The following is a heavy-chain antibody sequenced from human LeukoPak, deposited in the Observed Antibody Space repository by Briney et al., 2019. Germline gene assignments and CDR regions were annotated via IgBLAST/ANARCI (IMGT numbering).Heavy chain of an antibody. CDR1: GFTFDDYA. Sequence: GGSLRLSCAASGFTFDDYAMHWVRQAPGKGLEWVSGISWNSGSIGYADSVKGRFTISRDNAKNSLYLQMNSLRAEDMALYYCAKCSQGDYDNWFDPWGQGTLVTVSS. CDR2: ISWNSGSI. V-gene: IGHV3-9*03. D-gene: IGHD4-17*01. J-gene: IGHJ5*02. CDR3: AKCSQGDYDNWFDP.